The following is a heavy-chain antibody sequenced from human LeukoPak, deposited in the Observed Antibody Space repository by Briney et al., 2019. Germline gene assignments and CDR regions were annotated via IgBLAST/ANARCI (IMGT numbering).Heavy chain of an antibody. CDR1: GFTFSNYW. V-gene: IGHV3-48*04. CDR2: ISSSGSTI. J-gene: IGHJ4*02. CDR3: ARDDRYGDFHYFDY. D-gene: IGHD4-17*01. Sequence: GGSLRLSCAPSGFTFSNYWMAWVRQAPGKGLEWVSYISSSGSTIYYADSVKGRFTISRDNAKNSLYLQMNSLRAEDTAVYYCARDDRYGDFHYFDYWGQGTLVTVSS.